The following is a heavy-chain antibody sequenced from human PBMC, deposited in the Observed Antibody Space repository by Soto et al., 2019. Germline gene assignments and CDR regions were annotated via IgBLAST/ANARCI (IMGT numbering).Heavy chain of an antibody. CDR2: IKSFNGDT. V-gene: IGHV1-2*02. D-gene: IGHD3-9*01. Sequence: QVQLVQFGAEVKEPGASVKVSCKASGYTFTGYYMHWARQAPGQGLEWMGWIKSFNGDTNYAQKFPGRVTLTRDTSISTAYMELSRLKSDDTAVYYCARVVSPYYDVLTGYWFEPWGQGTLVTVSS. CDR1: GYTFTGYY. CDR3: ARVVSPYYDVLTGYWFEP. J-gene: IGHJ5*02.